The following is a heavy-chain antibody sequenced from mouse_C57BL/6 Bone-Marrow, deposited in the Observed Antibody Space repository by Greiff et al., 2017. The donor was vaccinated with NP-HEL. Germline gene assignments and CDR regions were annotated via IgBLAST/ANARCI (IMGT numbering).Heavy chain of an antibody. J-gene: IGHJ4*01. CDR2: ISDGGSYT. CDR3: ARDDPDYDFYARDY. CDR1: GFTFSSYA. Sequence: EVKLMESGGGLVKPGGSLKLSCAASGFTFSSYAMSWVRQTPEKRLEWVATISDGGSYTYYPDNVKGRFTISRDNAKNNLYLQMSHLKSEDTAMYYCARDDPDYDFYARDYWGQGTSVTVSS. V-gene: IGHV5-4*01. D-gene: IGHD2-4*01.